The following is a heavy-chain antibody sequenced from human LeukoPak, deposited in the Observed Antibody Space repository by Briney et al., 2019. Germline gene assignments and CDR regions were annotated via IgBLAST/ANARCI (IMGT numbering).Heavy chain of an antibody. Sequence: SETLSLTCTVSGGSISSGSYYWSWIRQPAGKGLEWIGRIYTSGSTNYNPSLKSRVTISVDTSKNQFSLKLSSVTAADTAVYYCARDASVLRFLYYYYYMDVWGKGTTVTVSS. CDR1: GGSISSGSYY. D-gene: IGHD3-3*01. CDR2: IYTSGST. J-gene: IGHJ6*03. CDR3: ARDASVLRFLYYYYYMDV. V-gene: IGHV4-61*02.